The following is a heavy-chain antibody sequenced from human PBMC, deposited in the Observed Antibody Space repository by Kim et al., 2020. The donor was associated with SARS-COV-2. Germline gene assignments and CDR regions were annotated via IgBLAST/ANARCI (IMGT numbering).Heavy chain of an antibody. CDR2: IYYSGST. J-gene: IGHJ5*02. CDR3: ARGVPYSSGWYWDWFDP. Sequence: SETLSLTCTVSGASISSYYWSWIRQPPGKGLEWIGDIYYSGSTNYNPSLKSRVTISVATSKNQFSLKRSSVTAVDTAVYYFARGVPYSSGWYWDWFDPWGQGTLVTVSS. CDR1: GASISSYY. D-gene: IGHD6-19*01. V-gene: IGHV4-59*13.